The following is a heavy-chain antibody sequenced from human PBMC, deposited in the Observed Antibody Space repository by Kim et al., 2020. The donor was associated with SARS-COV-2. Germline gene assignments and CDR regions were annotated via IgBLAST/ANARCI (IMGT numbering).Heavy chain of an antibody. CDR3: AKDIRSEVGWYSYYYYYYGMDV. J-gene: IGHJ6*02. CDR1: GFTFDDYA. V-gene: IGHV3-43*02. D-gene: IGHD6-19*01. CDR2: ISGDGGST. Sequence: GGSLRLSCAASGFTFDDYAMHWVRQAPGKGLEWVSLISGDGGSTYYADSVKGRFTISRDNSKNSLYLQMNSLRTEDTALYYCAKDIRSEVGWYSYYYYYYGMDVWGQGTTVTVSS.